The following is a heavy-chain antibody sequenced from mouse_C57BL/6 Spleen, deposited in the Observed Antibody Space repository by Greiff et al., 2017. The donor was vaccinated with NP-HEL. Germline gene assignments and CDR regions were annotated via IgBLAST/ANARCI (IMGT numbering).Heavy chain of an antibody. CDR3: ARKYGSSYGYFDY. CDR1: GFTFSSYA. Sequence: EVKVVESGGGLVKPGGSLKLSCAASGFTFSSYAMSWVRQTPEKRLEWVATISDGGSYTYYPDNVKGRFTISRDNAKNNLYLQMSHLKSEDTAMYYCARKYGSSYGYFDYWGQGTTLTVSS. J-gene: IGHJ2*01. CDR2: ISDGGSYT. D-gene: IGHD1-1*01. V-gene: IGHV5-4*03.